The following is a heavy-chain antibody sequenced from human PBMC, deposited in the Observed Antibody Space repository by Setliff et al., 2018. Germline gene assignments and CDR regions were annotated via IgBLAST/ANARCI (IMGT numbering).Heavy chain of an antibody. CDR2: IYPGDYDT. V-gene: IGHV5-51*01. J-gene: IGHJ4*02. CDR1: GYSFTKYW. D-gene: IGHD3-3*01. Sequence: GESLKISCKGSGYSFTKYWIAWVRQMPGEGLEWMGVIYPGDYDTSYSPSFQGRVTISVDKSSNTAYLQWSSLKASDTAMYYCARDTNYEGAYDSWGQGTLVTVSS. CDR3: ARDTNYEGAYDS.